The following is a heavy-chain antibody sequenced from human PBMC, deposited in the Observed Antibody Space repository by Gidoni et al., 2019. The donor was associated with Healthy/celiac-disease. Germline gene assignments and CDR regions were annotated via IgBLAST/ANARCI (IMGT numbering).Heavy chain of an antibody. CDR1: GGSFSGYY. J-gene: IGHJ3*02. V-gene: IGHV4-34*01. Sequence: QVHLHQSGAGLPKPSETLSLTCALYGGSFSGYYWRWIRHPPGKGLEWIGEINHSGNTNYNTSLKSRVTISVDTSKNQCSLKLSSVTAADTAVYYCARARDAFDIWGQGTMVTVSS. CDR2: INHSGNT. CDR3: ARARDAFDI.